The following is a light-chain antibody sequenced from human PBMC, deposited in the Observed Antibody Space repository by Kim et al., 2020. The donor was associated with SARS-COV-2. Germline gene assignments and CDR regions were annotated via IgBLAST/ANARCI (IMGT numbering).Light chain of an antibody. Sequence: LSPGERATLSCRASQSVTIYLTWYQQKPGQAPRLLIYDTSNRATGIPARFSGSGSGTDFTLTISSLEPEDFAVYYCQQRSKWPLTFGGGTKVDIK. J-gene: IGKJ4*01. CDR1: QSVTIY. CDR2: DTS. CDR3: QQRSKWPLT. V-gene: IGKV3-11*01.